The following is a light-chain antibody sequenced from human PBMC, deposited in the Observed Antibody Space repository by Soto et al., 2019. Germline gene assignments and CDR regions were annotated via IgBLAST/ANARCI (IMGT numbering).Light chain of an antibody. J-gene: IGLJ2*01. Sequence: QSALTQPRSVSGSPGQSVTISCTGTRSDVGGYNYVSWYQQHPGKDPKLMIYDVSKRPSGVPDRFSGSKSGNTASLTISGLQAEDEADYYCCSSAGSYHVVFGGGTKLTVL. CDR2: DVS. CDR1: RSDVGGYNY. CDR3: CSSAGSYHVV. V-gene: IGLV2-11*01.